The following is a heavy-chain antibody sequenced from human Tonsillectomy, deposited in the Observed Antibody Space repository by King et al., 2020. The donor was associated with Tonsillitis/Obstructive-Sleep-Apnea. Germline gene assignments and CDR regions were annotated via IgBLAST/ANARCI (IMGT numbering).Heavy chain of an antibody. V-gene: IGHV3-21*01. Sequence: VQLVESGGGLVKPGGSLRLSCAASGFTFSRYTLNWVRQAPGKGLEWVSYISSSSNYIYYADSAKGRFTISRDNAKNSLYLQMNSLGAEDTAVYYCAGSGDSGPFDAFDIWGQGTMVTVSS. D-gene: IGHD5-12*01. CDR2: ISSSSNYI. J-gene: IGHJ3*02. CDR1: GFTFSRYT. CDR3: AGSGDSGPFDAFDI.